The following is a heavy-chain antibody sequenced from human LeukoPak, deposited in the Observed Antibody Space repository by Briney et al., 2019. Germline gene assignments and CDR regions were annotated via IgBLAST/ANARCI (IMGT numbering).Heavy chain of an antibody. D-gene: IGHD3-22*01. CDR2: INSDGSST. CDR1: GFTFSSYW. J-gene: IGHJ4*02. CDR3: AKDRAYYSDSSGYYLVRAYDY. Sequence: GGSLRLSCAASGFTFSSYWMHWARQAPGKGLVWVSRINSDGSSTSYADSVKGRFTISRDNSKNTLYLQMNSLRAEDTAVYYCAKDRAYYSDSSGYYLVRAYDYWGQGTLVTVSS. V-gene: IGHV3-74*01.